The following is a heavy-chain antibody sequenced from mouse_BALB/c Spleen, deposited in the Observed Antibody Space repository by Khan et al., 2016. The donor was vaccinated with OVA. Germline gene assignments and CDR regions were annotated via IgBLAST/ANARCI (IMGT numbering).Heavy chain of an antibody. J-gene: IGHJ2*01. Sequence: VQLKESGTVLARPGASVKMSCKASGYSFTSYWMHWVKQRPGQGLEWIGAIYPGTSDTRYNQNFKGKATLTAVSSASTAYMEFNSLTNEDSAVYYCTRSYDSDYFDYWGQGTTLTVSS. CDR3: TRSYDSDYFDY. CDR2: IYPGTSDT. CDR1: GYSFTSYW. V-gene: IGHV1-5*01. D-gene: IGHD2-4*01.